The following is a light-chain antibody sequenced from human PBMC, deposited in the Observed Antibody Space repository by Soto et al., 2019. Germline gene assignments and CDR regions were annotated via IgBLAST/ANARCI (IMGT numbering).Light chain of an antibody. CDR3: QQYNSYSLT. CDR1: QSISSW. CDR2: KAS. J-gene: IGKJ1*01. Sequence: DIQMTQSPSILSASVGDRVTITCRASQSISSWLAWYQQRLGQAPKLLIYKASSLESGVPSRFSGSGSGTEFTLTITSLQPDDFATYYCQQYNSYSLTFGQGTKVEIK. V-gene: IGKV1-5*03.